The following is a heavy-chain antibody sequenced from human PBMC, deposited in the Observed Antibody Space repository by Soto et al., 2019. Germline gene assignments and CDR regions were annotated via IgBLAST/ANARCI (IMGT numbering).Heavy chain of an antibody. Sequence: PGESLKISCKFSGYSFTSCWIGWVRQMPGKGLERMGIIYPGDSDTRYSPSFQGHVTISADKSFTTAYLQWSSLKASDTAMYYCAQSPRLTEAFDIWGQGTMVTVSS. V-gene: IGHV5-51*01. J-gene: IGHJ3*02. CDR2: IYPGDSDT. CDR3: AQSPRLTEAFDI. CDR1: GYSFTSCW.